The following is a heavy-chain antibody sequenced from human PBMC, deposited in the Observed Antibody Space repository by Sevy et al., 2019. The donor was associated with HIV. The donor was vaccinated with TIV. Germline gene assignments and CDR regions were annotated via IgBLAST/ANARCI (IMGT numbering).Heavy chain of an antibody. V-gene: IGHV4-34*01. CDR3: ARAPPVVVVPGAPSWFDP. D-gene: IGHD2-2*01. CDR1: GGSFSGYY. J-gene: IGHJ5*02. CDR2: INHSGST. Sequence: SETLSLTCAVYGGSFSGYYWNWIRQTPGKGLECIGEINHSGSTNYNPSLKSRVTISVDTSKNQFSLRLNSVTAADTAVYYCARAPPVVVVPGAPSWFDPWGQGTLVTVSS.